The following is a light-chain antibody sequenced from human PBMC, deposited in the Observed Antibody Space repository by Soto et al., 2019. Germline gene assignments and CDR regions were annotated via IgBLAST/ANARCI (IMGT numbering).Light chain of an antibody. V-gene: IGLV8-61*01. CDR3: ALFMGNGISV. CDR1: SRSVSTANN. J-gene: IGLJ1*01. Sequence: AVVTQESSFSVSPGGTVTLTCGLISRSVSTANNPNWYQQTPGQAPRTLIYSTSTRSSGVPDRFSGSILGNKAALTITGAQADDESDYYCALFMGNGISVFGTGTKLTVL. CDR2: STS.